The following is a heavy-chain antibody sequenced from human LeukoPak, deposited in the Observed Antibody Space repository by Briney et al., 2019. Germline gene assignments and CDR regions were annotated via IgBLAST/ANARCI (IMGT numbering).Heavy chain of an antibody. V-gene: IGHV3-23*01. Sequence: GGSLRLSCAASGFTFSSYAMSWVRQAPGKGLEWVSAISGSGGSTYYADSVKGRFTISRDNSKKTLYLQMNSLRAEDTAVYYCARDRLLEDRDYHYYYYMDVWGIGTTVTVSS. CDR2: ISGSGGST. J-gene: IGHJ6*03. CDR3: ARDRLLEDRDYHYYYYMDV. CDR1: GFTFSSYA. D-gene: IGHD1-1*01.